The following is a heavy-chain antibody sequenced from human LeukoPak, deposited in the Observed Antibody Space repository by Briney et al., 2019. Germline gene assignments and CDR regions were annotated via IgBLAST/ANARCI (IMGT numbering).Heavy chain of an antibody. V-gene: IGHV4-59*08. CDR3: ARRRYYDILTGYSGVYFDL. Sequence: PSETLSLTCTVSGGSISSYYWSWIRQPPGKGLEWLGYIYYSGSTNYNPSLKSRVTISVDTSKNQFSLKLSSVTAADTAVYYCARRRYYDILTGYSGVYFDLWGRGTLVTVSS. CDR2: IYYSGST. CDR1: GGSISSYY. D-gene: IGHD3-9*01. J-gene: IGHJ2*01.